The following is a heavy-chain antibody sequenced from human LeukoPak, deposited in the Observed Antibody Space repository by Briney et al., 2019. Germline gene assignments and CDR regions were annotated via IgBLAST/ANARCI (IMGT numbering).Heavy chain of an antibody. J-gene: IGHJ6*03. Sequence: SETLSLTCTVSGGSISSYYWSWIRQPPGKGLEWIGYIYYSGSTNYNPSLKSRVTISVDTSKNQFSLKLSSVTAADTAVYYCARGRDIVVVPAAEEAWYYYYMDVWGKGTTVTVSS. D-gene: IGHD2-2*01. V-gene: IGHV4-59*01. CDR3: ARGRDIVVVPAAEEAWYYYYMDV. CDR2: IYYSGST. CDR1: GGSISSYY.